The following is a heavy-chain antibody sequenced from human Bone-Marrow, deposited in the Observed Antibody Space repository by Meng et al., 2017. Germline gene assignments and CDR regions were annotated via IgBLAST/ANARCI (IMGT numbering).Heavy chain of an antibody. Sequence: SETLSLTCTVSGGSISIHDWSWIRQPPGKGLEWTGYMYYRGSTNYNPYLRSRVTMSVDTSKNQFSLKLNSVTAADTAVYYCARELEYCGGDCYWGAFDIWGQGTMVTVSS. CDR2: MYYRGST. CDR3: ARELEYCGGDCYWGAFDI. CDR1: GGSISIHD. V-gene: IGHV4-59*11. J-gene: IGHJ3*02. D-gene: IGHD2-21*02.